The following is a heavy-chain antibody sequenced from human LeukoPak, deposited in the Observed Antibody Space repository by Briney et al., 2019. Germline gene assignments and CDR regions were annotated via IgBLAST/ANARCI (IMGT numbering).Heavy chain of an antibody. CDR1: GGSISSYY. Sequence: PSETLSLTCTVSGGSISSYYWSWIRQPPGKGLEWIGYIYYSGSTNYNPSLKGRVTISVDTSKNQFSLKLSSVTAADTAVYYCARAYGDYSWYYYGMDVWGQGTTVTVSS. J-gene: IGHJ6*02. CDR2: IYYSGST. CDR3: ARAYGDYSWYYYGMDV. D-gene: IGHD4-17*01. V-gene: IGHV4-59*01.